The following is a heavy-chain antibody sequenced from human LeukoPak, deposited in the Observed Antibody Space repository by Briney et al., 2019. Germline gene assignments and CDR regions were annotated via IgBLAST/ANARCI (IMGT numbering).Heavy chain of an antibody. J-gene: IGHJ5*02. V-gene: IGHV4-59*01. CDR3: ASMPRAGYCSGGSCYSNWFDP. CDR2: IYYSGST. CDR1: GGSISSYY. D-gene: IGHD2-15*01. Sequence: SETLSLTCTVSGGSISSYYWSWIRQPPGKGLEWIGYIYYSGSTNYNPSLKSRVTISVDTSKNQFSLKLSSVTAADTAVYYCASMPRAGYCSGGSCYSNWFDPWGQGTLVTVSS.